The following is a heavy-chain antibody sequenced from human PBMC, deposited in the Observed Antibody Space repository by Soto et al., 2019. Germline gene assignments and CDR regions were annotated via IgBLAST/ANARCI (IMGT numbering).Heavy chain of an antibody. CDR3: ARDDIVNVLYSSSWYSRGMDV. D-gene: IGHD6-13*01. J-gene: IGHJ6*02. Sequence: GASVKVSCKASGGTFSSYAISWVRQAPGQGLEWMGGIIPIFGTANYAQKFQGRVTITADESTSTAYMELSSLRSEDTAVYYCARDDIVNVLYSSSWYSRGMDVWGQGTTVTVSS. CDR1: GGTFSSYA. CDR2: IIPIFGTA. V-gene: IGHV1-69*13.